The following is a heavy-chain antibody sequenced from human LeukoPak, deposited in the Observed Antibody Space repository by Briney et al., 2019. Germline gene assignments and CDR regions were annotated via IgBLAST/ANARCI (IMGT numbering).Heavy chain of an antibody. CDR1: VGSFSGYY. D-gene: IGHD3-3*01. Sequence: PSETLSRTCAVYVGSFSGYYWSWIRQPPGKGLEWIGEIHHSGTINCNPSLKSRMIISVDTSKNQFSLQLRSVTAADTAVYYCARRLERWDPVRGDAFDMWDQGTLVTV. V-gene: IGHV4-34*01. CDR3: ARRLERWDPVRGDAFDM. J-gene: IGHJ3*02. CDR2: IHHSGTI.